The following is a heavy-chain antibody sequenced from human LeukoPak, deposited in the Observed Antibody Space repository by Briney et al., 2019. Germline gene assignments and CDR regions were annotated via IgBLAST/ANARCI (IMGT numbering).Heavy chain of an antibody. Sequence: GESLKISCKGSGYSFTSYWIGWVRQMPRKRLEWMGSIYPGDSDTRYSPSFQGQVTISADKSISTAYLQWSSLKASDTAMYYCARVSTNNYGSGSYTIFFDYWGQGTLVTVSS. D-gene: IGHD3-10*01. J-gene: IGHJ4*02. CDR3: ARVSTNNYGSGSYTIFFDY. V-gene: IGHV5-51*01. CDR2: IYPGDSDT. CDR1: GYSFTSYW.